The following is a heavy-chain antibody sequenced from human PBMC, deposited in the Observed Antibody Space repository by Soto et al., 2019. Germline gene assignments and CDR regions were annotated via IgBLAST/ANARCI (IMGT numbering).Heavy chain of an antibody. V-gene: IGHV1-46*03. Sequence: ASVKVFCKASGYTFTSYYIHWVRQAPGQGLEWMGIINPSGGSTTYAQKFQGRVTMTRDTSTSTVYMELSSLRSEDTAVYYCTRAPSYGAFDIWGQGTMVTVSS. CDR2: INPSGGST. CDR1: GYTFTSYY. D-gene: IGHD4-17*01. CDR3: TRAPSYGAFDI. J-gene: IGHJ3*02.